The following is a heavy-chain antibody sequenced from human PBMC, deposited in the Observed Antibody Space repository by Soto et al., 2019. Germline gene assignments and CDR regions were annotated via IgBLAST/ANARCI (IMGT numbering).Heavy chain of an antibody. D-gene: IGHD5-12*01. CDR1: GFSLTNKGVG. Sequence: QITLKESGPPLVKPTQTLTLTCNFSGFSLTNKGVGVGWIRQPPRKALEWLGIIYWDDAKRYRPSLNNRLTITKDTSKNQVVLTMTNVDTVDTATYYCAHLHANSGYDRRYDPWGQGTLVTVSS. V-gene: IGHV2-5*02. J-gene: IGHJ5*02. CDR2: IYWDDAK. CDR3: AHLHANSGYDRRYDP.